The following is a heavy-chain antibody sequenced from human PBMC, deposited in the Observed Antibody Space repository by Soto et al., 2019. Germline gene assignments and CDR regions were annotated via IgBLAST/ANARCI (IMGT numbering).Heavy chain of an antibody. CDR3: ARDNGGTFDY. Sequence: QVQLVESGGGLVKPGGSLRLSCAASGFTFSDYYMTWIRQAPGKGLEWVSYISRSSTSTNFADSVKGRFTISRDNAKNSLYLQMNSLRAEYTAVYYCARDNGGTFDYWGQGTLVTVSS. CDR1: GFTFSDYY. V-gene: IGHV3-11*05. J-gene: IGHJ4*02. D-gene: IGHD2-8*01. CDR2: ISRSSTST.